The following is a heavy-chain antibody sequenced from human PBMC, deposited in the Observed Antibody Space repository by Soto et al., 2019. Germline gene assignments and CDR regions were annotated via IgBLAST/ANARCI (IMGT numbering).Heavy chain of an antibody. J-gene: IGHJ4*02. D-gene: IGHD2-8*01. CDR3: ATDQTSKGVYYFDY. CDR2: FDPEDGET. CDR1: GYTLTELS. V-gene: IGHV1-24*01. Sequence: ASVNVSCKVSGYTLTELSMHWVRQAPGKGLEWMGGFDPEDGETIYAQKFQGRVTMTEDTSTDTAYMELSSLRSEDTAVYYCATDQTSKGVYYFDYWGQGTLVTVSS.